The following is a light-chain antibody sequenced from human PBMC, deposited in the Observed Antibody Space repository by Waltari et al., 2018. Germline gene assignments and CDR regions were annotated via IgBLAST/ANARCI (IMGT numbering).Light chain of an antibody. CDR1: TSDVGGSNY. CDR3: SSYAHSNTVV. V-gene: IGLV2-8*01. CDR2: EVT. J-gene: IGLJ2*01. Sequence: QSALTQPPSASGSPGQTVPIPCTATTSDVGGSNYVPWYQQHPGKAPKLIISEVTKRPSGVPDRFSGSKSGNTASLTVSGLQAEDEADYYCSSYAHSNTVVFGGGTRLTVL.